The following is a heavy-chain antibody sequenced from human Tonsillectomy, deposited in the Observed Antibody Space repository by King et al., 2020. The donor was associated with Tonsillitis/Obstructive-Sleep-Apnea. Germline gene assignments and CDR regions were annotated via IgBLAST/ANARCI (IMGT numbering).Heavy chain of an antibody. CDR2: INPSSGVA. J-gene: IGHJ4*02. CDR3: ARDDVVGRYIDS. D-gene: IGHD1-14*01. CDR1: GYTFTRYY. V-gene: IGHV1-46*01. Sequence: QLVQSGAEVKTPGASVKVSCKASGYTFTRYYIHWVRQARGQGLEWMGIINPSSGVATYAQKFQGRVIMTTDTSASTVYLELSSLRSEDTAVYYCARDDVVGRYIDSWGQGTLVTVSS.